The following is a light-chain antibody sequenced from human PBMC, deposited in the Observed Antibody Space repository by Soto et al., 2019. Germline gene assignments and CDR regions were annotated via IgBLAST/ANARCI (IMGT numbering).Light chain of an antibody. CDR3: SSYTGSSTLYV. CDR2: EVT. Sequence: LTQPASVSGSPGQSITISCTGTSSDVGTYNYVSWYQQHPGKAPKVMIYEVTYRPSGVSNRFSGPKSGNTASLTISGLQAEDEAEYYCSSYTGSSTLYVFGTGTKVTVL. CDR1: SSDVGTYNY. J-gene: IGLJ1*01. V-gene: IGLV2-14*01.